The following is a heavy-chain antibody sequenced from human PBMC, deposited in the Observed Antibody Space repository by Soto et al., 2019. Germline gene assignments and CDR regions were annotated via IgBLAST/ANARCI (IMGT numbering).Heavy chain of an antibody. J-gene: IGHJ4*02. CDR2: MNPHSGNS. D-gene: IGHD6-19*01. V-gene: IGHV1-8*02. CDR1: GYTSTTSD. Sequence: QVQVVQSGAEVRKPGASVKVSCKASGYTSTTSDINWVRQVTGQGPEWMGWMNPHSGNSGYAEKFQSRVTMTRDTSIMIAYMALSSLRSEETAEYYCSIVEVISGWGPVYWGQGALFTISS. CDR3: SIVEVISGWGPVY.